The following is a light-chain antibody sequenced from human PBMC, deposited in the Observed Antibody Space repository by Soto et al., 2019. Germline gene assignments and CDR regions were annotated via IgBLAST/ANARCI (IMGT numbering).Light chain of an antibody. Sequence: DIQMTQSPSTLSASVGDRVTITCRPSQTISSWLAWYQQKPGRAPNLLIYDASSLESGVPSRFSGSGSGTEFTLTIRSLQPDDFATYYCQQYSSYPWTFGQGTKVEIK. J-gene: IGKJ1*01. CDR2: DAS. V-gene: IGKV1-5*01. CDR1: QTISSW. CDR3: QQYSSYPWT.